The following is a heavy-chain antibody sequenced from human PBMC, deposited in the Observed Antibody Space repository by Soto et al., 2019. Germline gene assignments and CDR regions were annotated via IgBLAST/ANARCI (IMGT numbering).Heavy chain of an antibody. V-gene: IGHV4-39*01. J-gene: IGHJ4*02. Sequence: QLQLQESGPGLVKPSETLSLTCTVSRGSISSGTNYWAWIHQPPGKGLEWIANIYYSGSTFYNPSLKSRVTIYLDTSKNQFSLKLRSVTAADTAVYYCARHEAGWYFDSWGQGTLVTVSS. D-gene: IGHD6-25*01. CDR2: IYYSGST. CDR3: ARHEAGWYFDS. CDR1: RGSISSGTNY.